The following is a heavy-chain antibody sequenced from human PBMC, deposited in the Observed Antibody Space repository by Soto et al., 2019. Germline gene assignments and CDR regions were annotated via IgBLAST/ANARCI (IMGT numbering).Heavy chain of an antibody. CDR2: IYYSGST. CDR1: GGSISSGGYY. D-gene: IGHD2-15*01. J-gene: IGHJ5*02. CDR3: ARGYCNGGSCYSRTFDP. Sequence: PSETLSLTCTVSGGSISSGGYYWSWIRQHPGKGLEWIGYIYYSGSTNYNPSLKSRVTISVDTSKNQFSLKLSSVTAADTAVYYCARGYCNGGSCYSRTFDPWGQGTLVTVSS. V-gene: IGHV4-61*08.